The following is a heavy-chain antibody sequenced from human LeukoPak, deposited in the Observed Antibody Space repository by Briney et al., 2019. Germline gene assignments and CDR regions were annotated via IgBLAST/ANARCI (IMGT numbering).Heavy chain of an antibody. Sequence: PGGSLRLSCAASRFTFRLYVMTWVRQAPGKGLEWVSAITGSGGSIYYADSVRGRFTISRDNSKNTLYLQMSSLRAEDTAIYYCAHPSTPDYGGLDYWGQGTLVTVSS. CDR3: AHPSTPDYGGLDY. CDR2: ITGSGGSI. V-gene: IGHV3-23*01. D-gene: IGHD4-17*01. J-gene: IGHJ4*02. CDR1: RFTFRLYV.